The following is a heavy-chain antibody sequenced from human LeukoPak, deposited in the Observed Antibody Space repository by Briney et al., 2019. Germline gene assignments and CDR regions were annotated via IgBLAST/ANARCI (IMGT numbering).Heavy chain of an antibody. CDR1: GFTFSSYG. V-gene: IGHV3-NL1*01. CDR3: TRKYCSGGSCLDDIFDI. J-gene: IGHJ3*02. Sequence: PGGSLRLSCAASGFTFSSYGMHWVRQAPGKGLEWVSLIFGDNSTHYADSVRGRFSISRDNSKNTVYLQMNSLRAEDTAVYYCTRKYCSGGSCLDDIFDIWGQGTIVTVSS. D-gene: IGHD2-15*01. CDR2: IFGDNST.